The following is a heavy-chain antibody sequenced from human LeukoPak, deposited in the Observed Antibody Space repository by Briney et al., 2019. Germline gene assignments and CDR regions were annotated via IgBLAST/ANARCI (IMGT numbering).Heavy chain of an antibody. CDR2: IRSKAYRGTT. CDR3: TRGPIQLWIHNAMDV. Sequence: GGSLRLSCITSGFTFGDHAMSWVRQAPGKGIEWVGFIRSKAYRGTTEYGASVKGRFTISRDDSNSIAYLQMNSLKIEDTAVYYCTRGPIQLWIHNAMDVWGQGTAVTVSS. V-gene: IGHV3-49*04. J-gene: IGHJ6*02. D-gene: IGHD5-18*01. CDR1: GFTFGDHA.